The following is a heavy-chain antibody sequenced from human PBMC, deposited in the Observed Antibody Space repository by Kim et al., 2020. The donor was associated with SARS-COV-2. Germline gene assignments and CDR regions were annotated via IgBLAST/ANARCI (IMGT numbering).Heavy chain of an antibody. J-gene: IGHJ4*02. CDR3: AKAYCSSTSCPPVGC. V-gene: IGHV3-9*01. CDR2: ISWNSGSI. Sequence: GGSLRLSCAASGFTFGDYAMHWVRQAPGKGLEGVSGISWNSGSIGYADSVKGRFTISRDNAKNSLYLQMNSLRAEDTALYYCAKAYCSSTSCPPVGCGGQGTLVTVSS. D-gene: IGHD2-2*01. CDR1: GFTFGDYA.